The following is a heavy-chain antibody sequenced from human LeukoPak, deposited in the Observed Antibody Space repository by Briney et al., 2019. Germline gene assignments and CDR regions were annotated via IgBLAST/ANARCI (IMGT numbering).Heavy chain of an antibody. V-gene: IGHV1-2*02. CDR1: GYTFSGYY. Sequence: ASVKVSCKASGYTFSGYYMHWVRQAPGQGLEWVGWTNPNSGGTNYAQKFQGRVTMTRDTSISTAYMELSRLLSGDTAVYYCAREQLVPFGYYYMDVWGKGTTVTVSS. CDR3: AREQLVPFGYYYMDV. CDR2: TNPNSGGT. J-gene: IGHJ6*03. D-gene: IGHD6-6*01.